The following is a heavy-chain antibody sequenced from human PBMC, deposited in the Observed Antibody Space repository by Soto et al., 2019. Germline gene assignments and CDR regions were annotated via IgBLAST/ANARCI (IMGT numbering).Heavy chain of an antibody. J-gene: IGHJ4*02. CDR2: IYYSGST. CDR3: ARDAGRYYDSTGYEFDY. D-gene: IGHD3-22*01. Sequence: QVQLQESGPGLVKPSETLSLTCTVSGGSVSSGSYFWSWIRQPPGQGLEWIGYIYYSGSTNYNPSLKSRVTISVDTSKNQFSLKLSSVTAADTAVYYCARDAGRYYDSTGYEFDYWGQVTLVTVSS. CDR1: GGSVSSGSYF. V-gene: IGHV4-61*01.